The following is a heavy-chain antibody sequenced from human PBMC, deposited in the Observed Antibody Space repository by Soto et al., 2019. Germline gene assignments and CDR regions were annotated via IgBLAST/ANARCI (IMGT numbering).Heavy chain of an antibody. Sequence: EVQLLESGGGLVQPGGSLRLSCAASGFTFSSYAMSWVRQAPGKGPEWVSAISDSGGSTYYADSVKGRFTISRDNSKNTLYLQLNRLRAEDAAVYYCAKAPSSSWWPFDYWGQGTLVTVSS. CDR3: AKAPSSSWWPFDY. V-gene: IGHV3-23*01. CDR2: ISDSGGST. J-gene: IGHJ4*02. D-gene: IGHD6-13*01. CDR1: GFTFSSYA.